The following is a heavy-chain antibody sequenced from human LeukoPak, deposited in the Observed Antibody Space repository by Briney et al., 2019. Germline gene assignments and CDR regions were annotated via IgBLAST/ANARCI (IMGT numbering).Heavy chain of an antibody. CDR1: GYSISSGYY. J-gene: IGHJ4*02. CDR2: IYHSGST. V-gene: IGHV4-38-2*01. CDR3: ARADYGDYYSDY. D-gene: IGHD4-17*01. Sequence: SETLSLTCAVSGYSISSGYYWGWIRQAPGKGLEWIGIIYHSGSTYYNPSLKSRVTISVDTSKNQFSLNLSSVTAADTAVYYCARADYGDYYSDYWGQGTLVTVSS.